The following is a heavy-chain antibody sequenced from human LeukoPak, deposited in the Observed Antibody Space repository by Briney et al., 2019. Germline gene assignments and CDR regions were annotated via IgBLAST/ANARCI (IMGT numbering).Heavy chain of an antibody. CDR3: ARGVVVVPAARNDAFDI. Sequence: GASVKVSCKASGYTFTSYFLHWVRQAPGQGLEWMGWMNPNSGNTGYAQKFQGRVTITRNTSISTAYMELSSLRSEDTAVYYCARGVVVVPAARNDAFDIWGQGTMVTVSS. CDR2: MNPNSGNT. V-gene: IGHV1-8*03. D-gene: IGHD2-2*01. J-gene: IGHJ3*02. CDR1: GYTFTSYF.